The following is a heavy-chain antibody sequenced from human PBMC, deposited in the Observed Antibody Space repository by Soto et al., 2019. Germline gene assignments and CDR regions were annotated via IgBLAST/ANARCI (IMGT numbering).Heavy chain of an antibody. CDR1: GGSVSSGSYY. CDR2: IYYSGST. CDR3: ARAGCISTSCYSWYTNFDY. J-gene: IGHJ4*02. D-gene: IGHD2-2*01. V-gene: IGHV4-61*01. Sequence: TSQTLSHTCTVSGGSVSSGSYYWSWIRQPPGKGLEWIGYIYYSGSTKYNPSLKSRVTISVDTSKNQFSLKVSSVTAADTAVYYCARAGCISTSCYSWYTNFDYWVQGTLVTVSS.